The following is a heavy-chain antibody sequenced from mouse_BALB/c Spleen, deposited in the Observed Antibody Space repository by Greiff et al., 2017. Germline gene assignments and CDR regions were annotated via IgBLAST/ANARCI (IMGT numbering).Heavy chain of an antibody. D-gene: IGHD1-1*01. CDR2: INPYYGST. J-gene: IGHJ4*01. CDR3: ARAPYYGSSSFYAMDY. CDR1: GYSFTDYI. Sequence: EVQLQQTGPELVKPGASVKISCKASGYSFTDYIMLWVKQSHGKSLEWIGNINPYYGSTSYNLKFKGKATLTVDKSSSTAYMQLNSLTSEDSAVYYCARAPYYGSSSFYAMDYWGQGTSVTVSS. V-gene: IGHV1-39*01.